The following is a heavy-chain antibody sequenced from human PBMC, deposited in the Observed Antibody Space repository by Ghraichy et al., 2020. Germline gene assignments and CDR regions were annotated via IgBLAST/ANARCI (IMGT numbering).Heavy chain of an antibody. CDR1: GYTFTSYG. CDR3: ARDHPGIAVAGLFDY. D-gene: IGHD6-19*01. J-gene: IGHJ4*02. Sequence: ASVKVSCKASGYTFTSYGISWVRQAPGQGLEWMGWISAYNGNTNYAQKLQGRVTMTTDTSTSTAYMELRSLRSDDTAVYYCARDHPGIAVAGLFDYWGQGTLVTVSS. CDR2: ISAYNGNT. V-gene: IGHV1-18*01.